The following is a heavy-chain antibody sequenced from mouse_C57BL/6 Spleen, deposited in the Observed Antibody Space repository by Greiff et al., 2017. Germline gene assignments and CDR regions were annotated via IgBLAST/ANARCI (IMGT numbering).Heavy chain of an antibody. CDR1: GYAFSSSW. V-gene: IGHV1-82*01. D-gene: IGHD3-3*01. CDR2: IYPGDGDP. Sequence: QVQLQQSGPELVKPGASVKISCKASGYAFSSSWMTCVTQSPGKGLEWIGRIYPGDGDPNYNGKFKGKATLTADKSSSTAYMQLSSLTSEDSAVYFCARGTALFDYWGQGTTLTVSS. J-gene: IGHJ2*01. CDR3: ARGTALFDY.